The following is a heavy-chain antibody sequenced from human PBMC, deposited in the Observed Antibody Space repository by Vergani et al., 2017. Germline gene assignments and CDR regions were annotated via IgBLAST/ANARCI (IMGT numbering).Heavy chain of an antibody. V-gene: IGHV4-61*02. J-gene: IGHJ6*02. CDR3: ARDPLYSTTWPFLLLDMDV. D-gene: IGHD6-13*01. CDR2: FYTGGGT. CDR1: GGSISSGSYY. Sequence: QVQLQESVPGLVRPSQTLSLTCTVSGGSISSGSYYWSWFRQPAGKGLEWIGRFYTGGGTSYNPSLKSRVTISVDTSKNQCSLQLSSVTAADTAVYYCARDPLYSTTWPFLLLDMDVWGQGTTVTVSS.